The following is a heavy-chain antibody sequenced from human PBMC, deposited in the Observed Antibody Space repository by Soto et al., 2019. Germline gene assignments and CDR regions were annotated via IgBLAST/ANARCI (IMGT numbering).Heavy chain of an antibody. D-gene: IGHD3-10*01. J-gene: IGHJ4*02. Sequence: PSETLSLTCTVSGGSVSSGSYYWSWIRQPPGKGLEWIGYIYYSGSTNYNPSLKSRVTISVDTSKNQFSLKLSSVTAADTAVYYCAREDGSGSFDYWGQGTRVTVSS. CDR3: AREDGSGSFDY. CDR1: GGSVSSGSYY. V-gene: IGHV4-61*01. CDR2: IYYSGST.